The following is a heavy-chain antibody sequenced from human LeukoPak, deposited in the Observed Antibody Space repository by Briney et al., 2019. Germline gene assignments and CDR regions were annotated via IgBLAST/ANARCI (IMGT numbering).Heavy chain of an antibody. Sequence: GGSLRLSCAASGFTFTNYAMSWVRQAPEKGLEWVSTISGSGGSSYYADSVKGRFTISRDNSKNTLYLQMNSLRAEDTAVYYCARDRYYDFWSGYSGDLDYWGQGTLVTVSS. J-gene: IGHJ4*02. CDR1: GFTFTNYA. D-gene: IGHD3-3*01. CDR2: ISGSGGSS. CDR3: ARDRYYDFWSGYSGDLDY. V-gene: IGHV3-23*01.